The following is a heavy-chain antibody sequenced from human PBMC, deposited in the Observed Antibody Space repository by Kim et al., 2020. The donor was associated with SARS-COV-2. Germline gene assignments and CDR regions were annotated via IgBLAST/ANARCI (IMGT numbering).Heavy chain of an antibody. CDR2: IRSKAYGGTT. Sequence: GGSLRLSCTASGFTFGDYAMSWVRQAPGKGLEWVGFIRSKAYGGTTEYAASVKGRFTISRDDSKSIAYLQMNSLKTEDTAVYYCTRVEIVVVPAAIGYYYGMDVWGQGTTVTVSS. J-gene: IGHJ6*02. D-gene: IGHD2-2*03. CDR3: TRVEIVVVPAAIGYYYGMDV. CDR1: GFTFGDYA. V-gene: IGHV3-49*04.